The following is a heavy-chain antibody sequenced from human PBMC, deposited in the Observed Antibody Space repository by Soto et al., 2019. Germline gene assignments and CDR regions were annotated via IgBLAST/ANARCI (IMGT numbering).Heavy chain of an antibody. J-gene: IGHJ3*02. CDR3: ARRYYDSSGYYPDAFDI. D-gene: IGHD3-22*01. CDR1: GFTFSSYE. V-gene: IGHV3-48*03. Sequence: EVQLVESGGGLVQPGGSLRLSFAASGFTFSSYEMNWVRQAPGKGLEWVSYISSSGSTIYYADSVKGRFTISRDNAKNSLYLQMNSLRAEDTAVYYCARRYYDSSGYYPDAFDIWGQGTMVTVSS. CDR2: ISSSGSTI.